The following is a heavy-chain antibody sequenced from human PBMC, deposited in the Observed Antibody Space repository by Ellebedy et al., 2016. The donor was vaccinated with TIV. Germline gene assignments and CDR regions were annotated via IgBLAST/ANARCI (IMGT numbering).Heavy chain of an antibody. J-gene: IGHJ6*02. CDR3: ARGDYPYYYGMDV. D-gene: IGHD4-11*01. Sequence: SVKVSCXASGGTFSSYAISWVRQAPGQGLEWMGGIIPIFGTANYAQKFQGRVTITADKSTSTAYMELSSLRSEDTAVYYCARGDYPYYYGMDVWGQGTTVTVSS. CDR2: IIPIFGTA. V-gene: IGHV1-69*06. CDR1: GGTFSSYA.